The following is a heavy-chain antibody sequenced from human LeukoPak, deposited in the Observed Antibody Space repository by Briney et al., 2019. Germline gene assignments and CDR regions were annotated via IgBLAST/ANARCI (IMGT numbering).Heavy chain of an antibody. D-gene: IGHD1-26*01. V-gene: IGHV3-23*01. CDR1: GFSFSSYV. CDR3: AREIVGAIKSYFDY. J-gene: IGHJ4*02. CDR2: ISNSGGST. Sequence: PGGSLRLSCAASGFSFSSYVMSWVRQAPGKGLEWVSSISNSGGSTYYADSVKGRFTISRDNSKNTLYLQMNSLRAEDTAVYYCAREIVGAIKSYFDYWGQGTLVTASS.